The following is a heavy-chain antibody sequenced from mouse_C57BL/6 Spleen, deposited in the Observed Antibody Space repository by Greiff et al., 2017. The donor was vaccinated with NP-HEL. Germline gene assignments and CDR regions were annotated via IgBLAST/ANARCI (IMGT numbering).Heavy chain of an antibody. CDR1: GFSLTSYG. D-gene: IGHD2-4*01. CDR3: ARHYYDYDGAWFAY. Sequence: QVQLQQSGPGLVQPSQSLSITCTVSGFSLTSYGVHWVRQSPGKGLEWLGVIWSGGSTDYNAAFISRLSISKDNSKSQVFFKMNSLQADDTAIYYCARHYYDYDGAWFAYWGQGTLVTVSA. V-gene: IGHV2-2*01. J-gene: IGHJ3*01. CDR2: IWSGGST.